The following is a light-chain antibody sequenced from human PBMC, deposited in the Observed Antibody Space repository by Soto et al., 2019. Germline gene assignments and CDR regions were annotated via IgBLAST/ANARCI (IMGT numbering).Light chain of an antibody. CDR2: HTS. V-gene: IGKV3-20*01. CDR1: QSVGGS. J-gene: IGKJ1*01. CDR3: QHYESSPRP. Sequence: SAVAVSLYPGERATLSCRASQSVGGSLAWYQQRPGQAPRLLVYHTSNRATGIPDRFSASGSGTDFTLTISRLEPEDFAVYYCQHYESSPRPFGQRSKAAI.